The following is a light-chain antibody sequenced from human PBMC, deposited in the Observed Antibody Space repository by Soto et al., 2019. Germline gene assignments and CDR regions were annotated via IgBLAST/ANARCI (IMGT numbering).Light chain of an antibody. CDR3: SSYTSSSTPYV. J-gene: IGLJ1*01. Sequence: QSALTQPASVSGSPGQSITISCTGTSSDVGGYNYVSWYQQHPGKAPKLMISEVSNRPSGLSTRFSGSKSGNTASLTISGLQAEDEADHYCSSYTSSSTPYVFGTGTKVTVL. CDR2: EVS. CDR1: SSDVGGYNY. V-gene: IGLV2-14*01.